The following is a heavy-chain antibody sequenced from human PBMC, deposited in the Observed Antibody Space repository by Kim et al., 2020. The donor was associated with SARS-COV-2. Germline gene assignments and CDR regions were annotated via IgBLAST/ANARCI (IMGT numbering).Heavy chain of an antibody. Sequence: SETLSLTCAVYGGSFSGYYWSWIRQPPGKGLEWIGEINHSGSTNYNPSLKSRVTISVDTSKNQFSLKLSSVTAADTAVYYCARDVQGIRYKYYYYYYGMDVWGQGTTVTVSS. CDR2: INHSGST. J-gene: IGHJ6*02. V-gene: IGHV4-34*01. CDR1: GGSFSGYY. D-gene: IGHD2-15*01. CDR3: ARDVQGIRYKYYYYYYGMDV.